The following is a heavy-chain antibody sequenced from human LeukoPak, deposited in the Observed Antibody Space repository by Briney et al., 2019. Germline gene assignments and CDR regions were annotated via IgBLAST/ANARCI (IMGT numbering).Heavy chain of an antibody. J-gene: IGHJ4*02. CDR1: GGSFSGYY. CDR3: ARGLYYDS. Sequence: SETLSLTCAVYGGSFSGYYWSWIRQPPGKGLEWIGEINHSGSTNYNPSLKSRVTISVDTSKNQFSLKLSSVTAADTAAYYCARGLYYDSWGQGTLVTVSS. CDR2: INHSGST. D-gene: IGHD3-22*01. V-gene: IGHV4-34*01.